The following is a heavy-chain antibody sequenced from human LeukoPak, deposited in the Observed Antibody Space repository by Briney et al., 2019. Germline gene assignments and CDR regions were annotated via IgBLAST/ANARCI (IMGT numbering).Heavy chain of an antibody. CDR3: ARISDDYYDSSGYFDY. V-gene: IGHV4-61*01. CDR2: IYYSGST. J-gene: IGHJ4*02. Sequence: SETLSLTCAVSGSSISSSYYWSWIRQPPGKGLEWIGYIYYSGSTNYNPSLKSRVTISVDTSKNQFSLKLSSVTAADTAVYYCARISDDYYDSSGYFDYWGQGTLVTVSS. D-gene: IGHD3-22*01. CDR1: GSSISSSYY.